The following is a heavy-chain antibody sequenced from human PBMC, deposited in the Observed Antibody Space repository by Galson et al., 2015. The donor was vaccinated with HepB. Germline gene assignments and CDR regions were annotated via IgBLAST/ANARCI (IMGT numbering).Heavy chain of an antibody. Sequence: QSGAEVKKPGESLRISCKGSGYSFTSYWISWVRQMPGKGLEWMGRIDPSDSYTNYSPSFQGHVTISADKSISTAYLQWSSLKASDTAMYYCARHYVTMVRGVIPRYGMDVWGQGTTVTVSS. D-gene: IGHD3-10*01. CDR2: IDPSDSYT. CDR1: GYSFTSYW. V-gene: IGHV5-10-1*01. CDR3: ARHYVTMVRGVIPRYGMDV. J-gene: IGHJ6*02.